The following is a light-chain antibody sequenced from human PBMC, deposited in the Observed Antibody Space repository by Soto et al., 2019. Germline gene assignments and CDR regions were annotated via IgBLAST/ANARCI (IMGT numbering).Light chain of an antibody. CDR3: QQYDSYPYT. V-gene: IGKV1-5*03. CDR2: KAS. CDR1: QSISTW. J-gene: IGKJ2*01. Sequence: DIQMTQSPSTLPASVGDRVTITCRASQSISTWLAWYQQQPGKAPKLLIYKASSLQSGVPSRFSGSGSGTQFTLAIYTLQPDDFSTYYCQQYDSYPYTFGQGTKLEIK.